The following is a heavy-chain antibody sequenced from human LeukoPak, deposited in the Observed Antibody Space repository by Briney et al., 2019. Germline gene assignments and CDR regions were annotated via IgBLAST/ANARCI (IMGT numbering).Heavy chain of an antibody. D-gene: IGHD6-13*01. V-gene: IGHV3-48*03. J-gene: IGHJ4*02. Sequence: PGGSLTLSCAACGWTFSSYELNWLRQAPGKGLERVSYISSSDGTIYYADSVKGRFTIYRDNAKNSLYLQMNSLRAEDTAVYYCARDHSSSFDSWGQGTLVTVSS. CDR1: GWTFSSYE. CDR3: ARDHSSSFDS. CDR2: ISSSDGTI.